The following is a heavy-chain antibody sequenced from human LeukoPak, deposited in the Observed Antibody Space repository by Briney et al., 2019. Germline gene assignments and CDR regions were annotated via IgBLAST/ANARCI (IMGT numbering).Heavy chain of an antibody. CDR2: IYYTGST. V-gene: IGHV4-59*01. CDR3: ARETSQKGAHYMDV. D-gene: IGHD3-16*01. Sequence: SETLSLTCTVSGGSISSYHWSWIRQPPGKGLEWIGYIYYTGSTNYNPSLKSRVTISVDTSKNQFSLKLSSVTAADTAVYYCARETSQKGAHYMDVWGKGTTVTTSS. CDR1: GGSISSYH. J-gene: IGHJ6*03.